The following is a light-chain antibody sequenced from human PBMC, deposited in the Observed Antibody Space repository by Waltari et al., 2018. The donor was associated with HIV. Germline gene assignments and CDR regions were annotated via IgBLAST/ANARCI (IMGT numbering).Light chain of an antibody. J-gene: IGLJ1*01. V-gene: IGLV2-14*03. CDR3: CSYTSGSTHV. Sequence: QSALTHPASLSGSPGQSITISCSGFRSDIGDYNYVSWYQQYQGKVPKLIIYDVKYRPSGVSNRFSGSKSDSAAFLNISGLQTEDEAVYHCCSYTSGSTHVFGTGTEVTVL. CDR1: RSDIGDYNY. CDR2: DVK.